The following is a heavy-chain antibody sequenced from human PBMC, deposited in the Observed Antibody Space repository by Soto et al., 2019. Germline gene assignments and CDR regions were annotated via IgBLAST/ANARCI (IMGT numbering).Heavy chain of an antibody. V-gene: IGHV1-69*01. CDR1: GGLFSSYA. J-gene: IGHJ4*02. CDR2: IIPVFDTV. CDR3: ARGGSGYVWFNEF. D-gene: IGHD3-22*01. Sequence: QEHLVQSGAEVKKSGSSVKVSCKDTGGLFSSYAVSWVRQAPGQGLEWMGGIIPVFDTVYYAQKFQGRVTITADESTNTAYMELSSLRSEDTDMYYCARGGSGYVWFNEFWGQGTLVTVSS.